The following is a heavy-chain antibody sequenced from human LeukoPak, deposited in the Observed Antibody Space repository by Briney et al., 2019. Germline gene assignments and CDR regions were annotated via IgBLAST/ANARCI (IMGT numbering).Heavy chain of an antibody. V-gene: IGHV4-4*07. CDR1: GGSISSYY. CDR3: ARDLSYDSSGPRYTDV. CDR2: IYTSGST. J-gene: IGHJ6*03. Sequence: SETLSLTCTVSGGSISSYYWSWIRQPAGKGLEWIGRIYTSGSTNYNPSLKSRVTMSVDTSKNQFSLKLSSVTAADTAVYYCARDLSYDSSGPRYTDVWGKGTTVTISS. D-gene: IGHD3-22*01.